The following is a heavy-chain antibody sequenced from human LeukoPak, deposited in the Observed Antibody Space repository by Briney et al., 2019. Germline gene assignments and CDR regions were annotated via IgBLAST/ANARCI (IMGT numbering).Heavy chain of an antibody. Sequence: SETLSLTCTVSGGSISSSSYSWGWIRQPPGKGLEWIGSIYYSGSTYYNPSLKSRVTISVDTSKNQFSLKLSSVTAADTAVYYCARQVPPRYCSSTSCPGWFDPWGQGTLVTVSS. D-gene: IGHD2-2*01. CDR3: ARQVPPRYCSSTSCPGWFDP. CDR1: GGSISSSSYS. CDR2: IYYSGST. J-gene: IGHJ5*02. V-gene: IGHV4-39*01.